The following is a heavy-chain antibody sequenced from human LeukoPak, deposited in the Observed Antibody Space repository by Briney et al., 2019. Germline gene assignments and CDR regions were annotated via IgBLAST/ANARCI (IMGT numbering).Heavy chain of an antibody. J-gene: IGHJ5*02. CDR1: GASISGGTYY. CDR2: IYYTGST. D-gene: IGHD6-19*01. V-gene: IGHV4-39*07. CDR3: ARDGAGYSSGWYVP. Sequence: SETLSLTCSVSGASISGGTYYWGWIRQPPGKGLEWIGSIYYTGSTYDNPSLKSRVTISVDTSKNQFSLKLSSVTAADTAVHYCARDGAGYSSGWYVPWGQGTLVTVSS.